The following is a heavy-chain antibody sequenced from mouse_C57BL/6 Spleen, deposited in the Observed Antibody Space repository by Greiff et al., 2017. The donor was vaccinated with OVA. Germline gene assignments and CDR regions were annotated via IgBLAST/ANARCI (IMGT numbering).Heavy chain of an antibody. CDR2: INPSNGGT. J-gene: IGHJ4*01. D-gene: IGHD1-2*01. CDR3: AGHGFTGDGYYYAMDY. Sequence: QVQLQQPGPELVKPGASVKLSCKASGYTFTSYWMHWVKQRPGQGLEWIGNINPSNGGTNYNEKFKSKATLTVDKSSSTAYMQLSSLTSEDSAVYYCAGHGFTGDGYYYAMDYWGQGTSVTVSS. V-gene: IGHV1-53*01. CDR1: GYTFTSYW.